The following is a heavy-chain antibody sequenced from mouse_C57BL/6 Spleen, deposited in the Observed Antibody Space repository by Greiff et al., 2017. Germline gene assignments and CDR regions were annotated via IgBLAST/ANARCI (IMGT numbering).Heavy chain of an antibody. J-gene: IGHJ3*01. Sequence: EVHLVESGGGLVKPGGSLKLSCAASGFTFSDYGMHWVRQAPEKGLEWVAYISSGSSTIYYADTVKGRFTISRDNAKNTLFLQMTSLRSEDTAMYYCARPYYYGSSYVKGWFAYWGQGTLVTVSA. CDR3: ARPYYYGSSYVKGWFAY. V-gene: IGHV5-17*01. D-gene: IGHD1-1*01. CDR2: ISSGSSTI. CDR1: GFTFSDYG.